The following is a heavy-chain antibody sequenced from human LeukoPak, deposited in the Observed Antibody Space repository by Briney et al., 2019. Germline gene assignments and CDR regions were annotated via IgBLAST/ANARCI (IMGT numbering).Heavy chain of an antibody. CDR3: AREDVVIVPATISGWFDP. J-gene: IGHJ5*02. V-gene: IGHV4-39*07. D-gene: IGHD2-2*01. CDR1: GGSISSSSYY. Sequence: SETLSLTCTVSGGSISSSSYYWGWIRQPPGKGLEWVGSIYYSGNTNYNPSLKSRVTISLDTSKNQFSLKLSSVTAADTAVYYCAREDVVIVPATISGWFDPWGQGTLVTVSS. CDR2: IYYSGNT.